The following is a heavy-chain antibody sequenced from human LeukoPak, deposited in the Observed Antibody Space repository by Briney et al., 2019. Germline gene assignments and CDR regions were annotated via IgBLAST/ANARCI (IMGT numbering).Heavy chain of an antibody. CDR2: IRRKAYGGTT. D-gene: IGHD5-18*01. Sequence: LRLSCTAFVFTYGDHAMSGVRQARGRGGERVGFIRRKAYGGTTEYAASVKGRFTISREDPISIVYLQMNSLKTKDTAVYFCTRGPIHLWLYSGMDVWGQGTAVIVSS. CDR1: VFTYGDHA. V-gene: IGHV3-49*04. J-gene: IGHJ6*02. CDR3: TRGPIHLWLYSGMDV.